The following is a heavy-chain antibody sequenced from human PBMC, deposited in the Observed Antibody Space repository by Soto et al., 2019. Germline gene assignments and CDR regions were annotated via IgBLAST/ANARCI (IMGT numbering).Heavy chain of an antibody. Sequence: EVRLAESGGGLVQPGGSLRLSCAASGFTFLSYDMNWVRQAPGRGLEWISYIGTAGNPIYYADSVKGRFTISRDNAKNSLYVQMNSLRAEDTAFYYCARAPSVTTRSWFDPWGQGTLVTVSS. D-gene: IGHD4-17*01. V-gene: IGHV3-48*03. J-gene: IGHJ5*02. CDR1: GFTFLSYD. CDR2: IGTAGNPI. CDR3: ARAPSVTTRSWFDP.